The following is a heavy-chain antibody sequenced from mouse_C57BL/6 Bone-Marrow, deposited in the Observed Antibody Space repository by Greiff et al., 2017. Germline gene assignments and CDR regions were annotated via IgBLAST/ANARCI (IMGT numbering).Heavy chain of an antibody. CDR2: ISSGGDYI. D-gene: IGHD1-1*01. Sequence: EVHLVESGEGLVKPGGSLKLSCAASGFTFSSYAMSWVRQTPEKRLEWVAYISSGGDYIYYADTVKGRFTISRDNARNTLYLQMSSLKSEDTAMYYCTRETTVVAHYAMDYWGQGTSVTVSS. CDR1: GFTFSSYA. J-gene: IGHJ4*01. V-gene: IGHV5-9-1*02. CDR3: TRETTVVAHYAMDY.